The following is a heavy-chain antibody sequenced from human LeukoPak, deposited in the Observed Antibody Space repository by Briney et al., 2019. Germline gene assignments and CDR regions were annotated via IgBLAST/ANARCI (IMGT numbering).Heavy chain of an antibody. CDR2: IIPIFGTA. D-gene: IGHD3-22*01. V-gene: IGHV1-69*13. J-gene: IGHJ4*02. CDR3: ASLNYYDSSGHYLQT. CDR1: GGTFSSYA. Sequence: ASVKVSCKASGGTFSSYAISWVRQAPGQGLEWMGGIIPIFGTANYAQKFQGRVTITADESTSTAYMELSSLRSEDTAVYYCASLNYYDSSGHYLQTWGQGTLVTVSS.